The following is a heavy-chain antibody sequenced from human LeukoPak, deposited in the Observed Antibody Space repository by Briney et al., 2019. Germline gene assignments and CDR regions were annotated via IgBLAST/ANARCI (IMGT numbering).Heavy chain of an antibody. J-gene: IGHJ4*02. Sequence: GGSLRLSCAASGFTVSSNYMSWVRQAPGKGLEWVSVIYSGGSTYYADSVKGRFTISRDNSKNTLYLQMNSLRAEDTAVYYCARGYYGSGSYYNGDYWGQGTLVTVSS. D-gene: IGHD3-10*01. V-gene: IGHV3-66*01. CDR1: GFTVSSNY. CDR2: IYSGGST. CDR3: ARGYYGSGSYYNGDY.